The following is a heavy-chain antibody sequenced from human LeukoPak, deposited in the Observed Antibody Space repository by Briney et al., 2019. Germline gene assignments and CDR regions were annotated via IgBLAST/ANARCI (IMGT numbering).Heavy chain of an antibody. CDR1: GYSFTSYW. V-gene: IGHV5-51*01. D-gene: IGHD3-22*01. Sequence: GESLKISCKGSGYSFTSYWIGWVRQMPGKGLEWMGIIYPGDSDTRYSPSFQGQVTISADKSISTAYLQWSSLKASDTAMYYCARHYRVYSGGYYTNWFDPWGQGTLVTVSS. CDR3: ARHYRVYSGGYYTNWFDP. CDR2: IYPGDSDT. J-gene: IGHJ5*02.